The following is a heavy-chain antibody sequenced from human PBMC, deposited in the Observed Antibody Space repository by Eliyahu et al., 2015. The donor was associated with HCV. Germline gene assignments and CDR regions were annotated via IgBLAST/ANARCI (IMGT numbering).Heavy chain of an antibody. V-gene: IGHV3-53*01. Sequence: EVQLVESGGGLIQPGGSLRLSCAASGFTVSSNYMSWVRQAPGKGLEWVSVIYSGGSTYYADSVKGRFTISRDNSKNTLYLQMNSLRAEDTAVYYCARAMSPTLSRQTVAYFDYWGQGTLVTVSS. J-gene: IGHJ4*02. D-gene: IGHD6-19*01. CDR2: IYSGGST. CDR3: ARAMSPTLSRQTVAYFDY. CDR1: GFTVSSNY.